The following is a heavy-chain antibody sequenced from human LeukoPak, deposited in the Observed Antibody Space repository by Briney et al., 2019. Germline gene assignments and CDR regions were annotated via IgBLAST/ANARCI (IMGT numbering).Heavy chain of an antibody. J-gene: IGHJ4*02. CDR1: GFTFSSYA. Sequence: GGSLRLSCAASGFTFSSYAMNWVRQAPGKGLEWVSTISGSGGTTNYADAVQGRFTISRDNSKNTLYLQMSSLRAEDTAVYYCAKVLYSRSSVDYWGQGTLVTVSS. CDR2: ISGSGGTT. CDR3: AKVLYSRSSVDY. D-gene: IGHD6-6*01. V-gene: IGHV3-23*01.